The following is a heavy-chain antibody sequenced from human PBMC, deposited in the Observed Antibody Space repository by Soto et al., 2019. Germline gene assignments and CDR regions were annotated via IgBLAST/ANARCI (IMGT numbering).Heavy chain of an antibody. J-gene: IGHJ4*02. CDR1: GFAFSTHA. V-gene: IGHV3-53*01. CDR2: IYSGGTT. Sequence: GGSLRLSCAASGFAFSTHAMNWVRQAPGKGLEWVSVIYSGGTTYYADSVKGRFIISRDISKNTLYLQMNILRAEDTAVYYCHGYGYWGQGTLVTVSS. D-gene: IGHD5-12*01. CDR3: HGYGY.